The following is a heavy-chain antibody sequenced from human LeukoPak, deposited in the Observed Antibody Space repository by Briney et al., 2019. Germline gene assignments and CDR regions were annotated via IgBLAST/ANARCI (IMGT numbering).Heavy chain of an antibody. J-gene: IGHJ4*02. CDR3: ARADCSSTSCYSY. CDR1: GYTFTGYY. Sequence: ASVKVPCKASGYTFTGYYMHWVRQAPGQGLEWMGWINPNSGGTNYAQKFQGRVTMTRDTSISTAYMELSRLRSDDTAVYYCARADCSSTSCYSYWGQGTLVTVSS. D-gene: IGHD2-2*02. V-gene: IGHV1-2*02. CDR2: INPNSGGT.